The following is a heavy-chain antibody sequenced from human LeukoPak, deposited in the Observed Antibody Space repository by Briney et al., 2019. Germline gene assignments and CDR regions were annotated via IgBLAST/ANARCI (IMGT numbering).Heavy chain of an antibody. CDR1: GGSISSYY. CDR3: ARVTEVVGATEQLGQYYFDY. J-gene: IGHJ4*02. V-gene: IGHV4-59*01. CDR2: IYYSGST. Sequence: PSETLSLTCTVSGGSISSYYWSWIRQPPGKGLEWIGYIYYSGSTNYNPSLKSRVTISVDTSKNQFSLKLSSVTAADTAMYYCARVTEVVGATEQLGQYYFDYWGQGTLVTVSS. D-gene: IGHD1-26*01.